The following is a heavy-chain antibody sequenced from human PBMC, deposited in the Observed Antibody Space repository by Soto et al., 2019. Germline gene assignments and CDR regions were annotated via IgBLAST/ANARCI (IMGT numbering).Heavy chain of an antibody. CDR3: ARARCIAVAGTFCLPTYYYGMDV. CDR2: ISYDGSNK. V-gene: IGHV3-30-3*01. D-gene: IGHD6-19*01. CDR1: GFTFSSYA. J-gene: IGHJ6*02. Sequence: GGSLRLSCAASGFTFSSYAMHWVRQAPGKGLEWVAVISYDGSNKYYADSVKGRFTISRDNSKNTLYLQMNSLRAEDTAVYYCARARCIAVAGTFCLPTYYYGMDVWGQGTTVTVSS.